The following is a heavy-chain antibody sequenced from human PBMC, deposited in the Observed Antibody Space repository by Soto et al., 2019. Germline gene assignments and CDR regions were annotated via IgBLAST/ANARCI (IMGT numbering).Heavy chain of an antibody. J-gene: IGHJ3*02. V-gene: IGHV4-30-4*01. Sequence: VQLRESGPGLLKPSQTLSLTCSVSGGSITSGNSYWSWVRQSPGKGLEWIGYIHHSGNTDYSPSLKSRVSPSVDTSKNQFSLRLNSVTATDTAVYFCARVGNYYDRSGYYQGGFDIWGQGTLVTVSS. CDR1: GGSITSGNSY. D-gene: IGHD3-22*01. CDR3: ARVGNYYDRSGYYQGGFDI. CDR2: IHHSGNT.